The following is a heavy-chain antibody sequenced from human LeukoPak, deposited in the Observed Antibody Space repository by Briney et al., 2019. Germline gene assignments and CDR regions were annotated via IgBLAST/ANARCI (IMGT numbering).Heavy chain of an antibody. V-gene: IGHV4-59*08. CDR1: GGSISSYY. J-gene: IGHJ4*02. CDR2: IYYSGST. CDR3: ARLYHYYDSSGYYQNHFDY. D-gene: IGHD3-22*01. Sequence: SETLSLTCTVSGGSISSYYWSWIRQPPGKGLEWIGYIYYSGSTNYNPSLKSRVTISVDTSKNQFSLKLSSVTAADTAVYYCARLYHYYDSSGYYQNHFDYWGQGTLVTVSS.